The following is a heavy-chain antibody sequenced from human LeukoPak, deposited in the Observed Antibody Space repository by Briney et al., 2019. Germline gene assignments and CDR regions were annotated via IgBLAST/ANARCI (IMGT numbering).Heavy chain of an antibody. CDR1: EFTFSNYW. D-gene: IGHD3-16*01. Sequence: GGSLRLSCEASEFTFSNYWMSWVRQAPGKGLEWVANVKQDGSEKYYVDSVKGRFTISRDNAKNSLYLQMNSLRAEDTAVYFCARVYRIYAYHFDYWGQGTLVTVSS. CDR2: VKQDGSEK. CDR3: ARVYRIYAYHFDY. V-gene: IGHV3-7*04. J-gene: IGHJ4*02.